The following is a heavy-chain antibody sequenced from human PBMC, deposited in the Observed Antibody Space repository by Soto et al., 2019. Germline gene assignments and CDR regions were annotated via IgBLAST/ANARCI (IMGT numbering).Heavy chain of an antibody. CDR1: GFTFSSYG. J-gene: IGHJ6*02. D-gene: IGHD2-2*01. CDR3: AKDIVVVPAARRNYGMDV. V-gene: IGHV3-30*18. Sequence: VGSLRLSCAASGFTFSSYGMHWVRQAPGKGLEWVAVISYDGSNKYYADSVKGRFTISRDNSKNTLYLQMNSLRAEDTAVYYCAKDIVVVPAARRNYGMDVWGQGTTVTVS. CDR2: ISYDGSNK.